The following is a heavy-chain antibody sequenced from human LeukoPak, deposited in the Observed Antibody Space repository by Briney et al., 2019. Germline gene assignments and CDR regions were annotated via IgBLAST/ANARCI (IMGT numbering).Heavy chain of an antibody. D-gene: IGHD3-22*01. Sequence: ASVKVPCKASGYTFTSYGISWVRQAPGQGLEWMGWISAYNGNTNYAQKLQGRVTMTTDTSTSTAYMELRSLRSDDTAVYYCAREGYYDSSGYLNYWGQGTLVTVSS. CDR1: GYTFTSYG. CDR2: ISAYNGNT. CDR3: AREGYYDSSGYLNY. J-gene: IGHJ4*02. V-gene: IGHV1-18*01.